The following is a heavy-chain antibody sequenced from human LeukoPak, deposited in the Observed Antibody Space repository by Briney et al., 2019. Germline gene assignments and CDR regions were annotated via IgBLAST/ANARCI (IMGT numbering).Heavy chain of an antibody. CDR1: GGTFSSYA. CDR3: ATSVGYYYYGMDV. V-gene: IGHV1-69*13. D-gene: IGHD2-15*01. CDR2: IIPIFGTA. J-gene: IGHJ6*02. Sequence: GASVKVSCTASGGTFSSYAISWVRQAPGQGLEWMGGIIPIFGTANYAQKFQGRVTITADESTSTAYMELSSLRSEDTAVYYCATSVGYYYYGMDVWGQGTTVTVSS.